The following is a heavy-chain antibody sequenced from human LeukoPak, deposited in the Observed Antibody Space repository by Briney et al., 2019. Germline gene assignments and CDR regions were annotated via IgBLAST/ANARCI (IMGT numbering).Heavy chain of an antibody. Sequence: GGSLRLSCAASGFTFSSYSMNWVRQAPGKGLEWVSYISSSSSTIYYADSVKGRFTISRDNAKNSLYLQMNSLRAEDTAVYYCARGSLYSSGWYDYWGQGTLVTVSS. CDR2: ISSSSSTI. V-gene: IGHV3-48*01. D-gene: IGHD6-19*01. CDR1: GFTFSSYS. J-gene: IGHJ4*02. CDR3: ARGSLYSSGWYDY.